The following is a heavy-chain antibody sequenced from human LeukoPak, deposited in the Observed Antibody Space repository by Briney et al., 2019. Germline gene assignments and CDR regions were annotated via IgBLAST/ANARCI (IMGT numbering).Heavy chain of an antibody. V-gene: IGHV4-30-2*01. J-gene: IGHJ4*02. CDR3: ASTASGYRDYFDY. Sequence: SETLSLTCTVSGGSISSGGYYWSWIRQRPGKGLEWIGYIYHSGSTYYNPSLKSRVTISVDTSKNQFSLKLSSVTAADTAVYYCASTASGYRDYFDYWGQGTLVTVSS. CDR2: IYHSGST. D-gene: IGHD3-22*01. CDR1: GGSISSGGYY.